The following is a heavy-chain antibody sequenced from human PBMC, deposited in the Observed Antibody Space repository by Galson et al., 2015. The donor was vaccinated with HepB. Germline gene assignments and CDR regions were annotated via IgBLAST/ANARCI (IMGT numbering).Heavy chain of an antibody. Sequence: SLRLSCAASGFTFSNYNMNWVRQAPGKGLEWVSYITSSSTIIYYADSVKGRFTISRDNGKNSLYLQMNSLSDEDTAVYYCAREAVTTYGLDVWGQGTTVTVSS. CDR2: ITSSSTII. CDR1: GFTFSNYN. J-gene: IGHJ6*02. CDR3: AREAVTTYGLDV. V-gene: IGHV3-48*02. D-gene: IGHD1-14*01.